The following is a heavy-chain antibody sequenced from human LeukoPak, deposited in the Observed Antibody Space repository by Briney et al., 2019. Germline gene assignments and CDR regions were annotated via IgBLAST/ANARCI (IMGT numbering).Heavy chain of an antibody. CDR2: IYYSGGT. Sequence: KASETLSLTCTVSGGSISSYYWSWIRQPPGKGLEWIGYIYYSGGTNYNPSLKSRVTISVDTSKNQFSLKLSSVTAADTAVYYCARAVSGWYATDAFDIWGQGTMVTVSS. V-gene: IGHV4-59*01. J-gene: IGHJ3*02. CDR1: GGSISSYY. D-gene: IGHD6-19*01. CDR3: ARAVSGWYATDAFDI.